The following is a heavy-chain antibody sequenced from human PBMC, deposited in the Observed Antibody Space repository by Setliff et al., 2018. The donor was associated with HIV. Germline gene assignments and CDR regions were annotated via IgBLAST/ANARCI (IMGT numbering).Heavy chain of an antibody. D-gene: IGHD3-3*01. J-gene: IGHJ5*02. CDR1: GDSISSGSNY. CDR2: IYTSGP. Sequence: SETLSLTCTVSGDSISSGSNYWSWIRQPAGKGLEWIGRIYTSGPRYNPSLENRVTISVDTSKSQFFLMLSSVTAADTAVYYCARVYYNLWSSYFWEHVQLDPWSQGTQVTVSS. V-gene: IGHV4-61*02. CDR3: ARVYYNLWSSYFWEHVQLDP.